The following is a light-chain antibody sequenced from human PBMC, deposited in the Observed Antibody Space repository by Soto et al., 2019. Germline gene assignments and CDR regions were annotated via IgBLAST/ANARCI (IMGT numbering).Light chain of an antibody. Sequence: VLTQSPCGLCFSPLERGTLSGRASQSVSGSDLAWYQQKPGQAPRLLISGVSNRATGTPDRFSGSGSGTDFTLTISSLEPEDFAVFYCHQYGISPPTFGPGTKVDIK. CDR3: HQYGISPPT. J-gene: IGKJ1*01. V-gene: IGKV3-20*01. CDR1: QSVSGSD. CDR2: GVS.